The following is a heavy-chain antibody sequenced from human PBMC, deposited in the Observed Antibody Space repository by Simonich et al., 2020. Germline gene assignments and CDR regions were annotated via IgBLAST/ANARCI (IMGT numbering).Heavy chain of an antibody. CDR1: GFTFSSYE. V-gene: IGHV3-48*03. Sequence: EVQLVESGGGLVQPGGSPRLSCAASGFTFSSYEMNWVRQAPGKGLEWVSYISSSGSTIYYADSVKGRFTISRDNAKNSLYLQMNSLRAEDTAVYYCARDFRLQLVEIGTHYYYGMDVWGQGTTVTVSS. CDR3: ARDFRLQLVEIGTHYYYGMDV. CDR2: ISSSGSTI. D-gene: IGHD6-6*01. J-gene: IGHJ6*02.